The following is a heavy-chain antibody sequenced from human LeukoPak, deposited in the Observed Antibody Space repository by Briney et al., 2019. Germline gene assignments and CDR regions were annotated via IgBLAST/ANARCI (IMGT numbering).Heavy chain of an antibody. V-gene: IGHV1-18*01. CDR1: GYTSSSYG. J-gene: IGHJ6*03. D-gene: IGHD3-16*01. CDR3: ARVSPRGGDHFYMDV. Sequence: ASVKVSCKAAGYTSSSYGIGWVRQAPGPGLEWMGWIRGFNGTTKHAQNFQGRVNMTTDTFTSTAYMELRSLRSDYPAVYFCARVSPRGGDHFYMDVWGKGTAVSVSS. CDR2: IRGFNGTT.